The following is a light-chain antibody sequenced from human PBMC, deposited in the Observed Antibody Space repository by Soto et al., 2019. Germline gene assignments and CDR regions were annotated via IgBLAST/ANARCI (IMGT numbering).Light chain of an antibody. CDR3: QQFNTYPALT. Sequence: AIQLTRSPSSLSASVGDRVTITCRASQGISSALAWYQQKPGKSPNLLIYDVSSLESGVPSRFSGSGSGTDFTLTISSLQPEDFATYYCQQFNTYPALTFGGGTKVDI. J-gene: IGKJ4*01. CDR2: DVS. V-gene: IGKV1-13*02. CDR1: QGISSA.